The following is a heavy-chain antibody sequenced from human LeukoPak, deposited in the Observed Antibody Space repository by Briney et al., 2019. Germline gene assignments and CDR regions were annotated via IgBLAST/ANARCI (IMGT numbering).Heavy chain of an antibody. J-gene: IGHJ4*02. Sequence: GASVKVSCKVSGYTLTELSMHWVRQAPGKGLEWMGGFDPEDGETIYAQKFQGRVTMTEDTSTDTACMELSSLRSEDTAVYYCATGEYFDWLVFDYWGQGTLVTVSS. CDR3: ATGEYFDWLVFDY. V-gene: IGHV1-24*01. D-gene: IGHD3-9*01. CDR1: GYTLTELS. CDR2: FDPEDGET.